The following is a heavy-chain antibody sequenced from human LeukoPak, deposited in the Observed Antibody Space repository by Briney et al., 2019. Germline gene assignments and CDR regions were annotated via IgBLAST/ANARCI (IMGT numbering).Heavy chain of an antibody. Sequence: PSETLSLTCTVSGDSVSSHYWSWIGQPPGKGLEWIGYIYYSGSTNYNPSLKSRVTISVDTSNNQISLKLTSVTTADTAVYYCARGHYGLDVWGQGTTVIVSS. CDR1: GDSVSSHY. V-gene: IGHV4-59*02. CDR2: IYYSGST. CDR3: ARGHYGLDV. J-gene: IGHJ6*02.